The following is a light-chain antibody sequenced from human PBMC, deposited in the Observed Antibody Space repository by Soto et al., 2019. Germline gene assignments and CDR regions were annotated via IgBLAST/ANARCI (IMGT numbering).Light chain of an antibody. CDR1: SSNVGSNT. CDR2: SNS. CDR3: AAWDDSLNGFYV. J-gene: IGLJ1*01. Sequence: QSVLTQPPSASGTPGQRVTISCSGSSSNVGSNTVNWYQQLPGTAPKLLIYSNSQRPSGVPDRFSGSKSGTSASLAISGLQSEDEADYYCAAWDDSLNGFYVFGTGTKV. V-gene: IGLV1-44*01.